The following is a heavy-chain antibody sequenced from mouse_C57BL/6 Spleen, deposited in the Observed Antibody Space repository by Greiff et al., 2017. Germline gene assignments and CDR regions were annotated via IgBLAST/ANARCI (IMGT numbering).Heavy chain of an antibody. CDR2: INPNNGGT. Sequence: EVQLQQSGPELVKPGASVKISCKASGYTFTDYYMNWVKQSHGKSLEWIGDINPNNGGTSYNQKFKGKATLTVDKSSSTAYMELRSLTSEDSAVYYCARDPYYFDYGGQGTTRTVSS. V-gene: IGHV1-26*01. CDR1: GYTFTDYY. CDR3: ARDPYYFDY. J-gene: IGHJ2*01.